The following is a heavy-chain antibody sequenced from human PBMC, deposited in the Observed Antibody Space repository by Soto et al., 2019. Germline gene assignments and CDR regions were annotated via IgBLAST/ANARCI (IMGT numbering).Heavy chain of an antibody. V-gene: IGHV3-11*01. CDR3: ARRRDLFDY. Sequence: ALRLSWAAAGFTFADYDISCILQAPGKGMECFSYISIGGGAIYYADSVKGRFTISRDNAKSSLDLQMNSLSAEDTAVYYCARRRDLFDYWGQGTLVTVSS. CDR2: ISIGGGAI. J-gene: IGHJ4*02. D-gene: IGHD6-25*01. CDR1: GFTFADYD.